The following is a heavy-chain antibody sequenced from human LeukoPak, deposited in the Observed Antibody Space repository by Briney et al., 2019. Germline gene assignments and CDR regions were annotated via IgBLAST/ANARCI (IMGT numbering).Heavy chain of an antibody. V-gene: IGHV4-59*08. CDR2: IYYRGST. CDR1: GGSISSNY. J-gene: IGHJ6*02. D-gene: IGHD3-3*01. CDR3: ARQNYDEVNYYYYGLDV. Sequence: SETLSLTCTVSGGSISSNYWSWIRQSPGKGLEWIEYIYYRGSTDYNPSLKSRVTISVDTSKNQFSLKLSSVTAADTAVYYCARQNYDEVNYYYYGLDVWGQGTTVTVSS.